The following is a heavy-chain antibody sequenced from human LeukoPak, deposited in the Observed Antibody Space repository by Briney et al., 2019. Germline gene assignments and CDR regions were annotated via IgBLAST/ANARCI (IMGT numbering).Heavy chain of an antibody. J-gene: IGHJ4*02. V-gene: IGHV4-59*01. D-gene: IGHD6-19*01. CDR1: GGSISSYY. CDR3: ASALVVGYSSGWSFDY. CDR2: IYYSGST. Sequence: KTSETLSLTCTVSGGSISSYYWSWIRQPPGKGLEWIGYIYYSGSTNYNPSLKSRVTISVDTSKNQFSLKLSSVTAADTAVYYCASALVVGYSSGWSFDYWGQGTLVTVSS.